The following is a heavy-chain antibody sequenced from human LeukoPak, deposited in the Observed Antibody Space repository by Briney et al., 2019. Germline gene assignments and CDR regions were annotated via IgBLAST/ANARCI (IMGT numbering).Heavy chain of an antibody. CDR3: AKDPSGSGSYYGMDV. Sequence: SGGSLRLSCAASGFTFSSHAMHWVRQAPGKGLEWVAVISYDGSNKYYADSVKGRFTISRDNSKNSLYLQMNSLRAEDTALYYCAKDPSGSGSYYGMDVWGKGTTVTVSS. D-gene: IGHD3-10*01. CDR2: ISYDGSNK. V-gene: IGHV3-30*04. CDR1: GFTFSSHA. J-gene: IGHJ6*04.